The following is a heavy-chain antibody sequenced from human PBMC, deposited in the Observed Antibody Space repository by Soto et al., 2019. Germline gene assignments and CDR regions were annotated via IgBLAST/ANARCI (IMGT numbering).Heavy chain of an antibody. J-gene: IGHJ5*02. CDR3: ARAYSSSSLRYNWFDP. CDR1: GFTFSSYA. V-gene: IGHV3-30-3*01. CDR2: ISYDGSNK. D-gene: IGHD6-6*01. Sequence: PGGSLRLSCAASGFTFSSYAMHWVRQAPGKGLEWVAVISYDGSNKYYADSAKGRFTISRDNSKNTLYLQMNSLRAEDTAVYYCARAYSSSSLRYNWFDPWGQGTLVTVSS.